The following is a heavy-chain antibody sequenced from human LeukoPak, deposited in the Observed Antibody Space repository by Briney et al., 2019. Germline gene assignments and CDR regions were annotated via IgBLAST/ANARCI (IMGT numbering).Heavy chain of an antibody. CDR2: ISYDGSNR. Sequence: GGSLRLSCAAAGFTFSSYTMHWVRQAPGKGLEWVALISYDGSNRYYSDSVKGRSTISRDNSKSTLYLQMNSLRVEDTAVYYCARVGRVWQPLGYFFVYWGQGTLVTVSS. V-gene: IGHV3-30*01. J-gene: IGHJ4*02. D-gene: IGHD5-12*01. CDR3: ARVGRVWQPLGYFFVY. CDR1: GFTFSSYT.